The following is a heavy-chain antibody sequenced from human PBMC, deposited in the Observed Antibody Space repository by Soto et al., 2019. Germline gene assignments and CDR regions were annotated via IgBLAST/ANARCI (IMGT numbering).Heavy chain of an antibody. D-gene: IGHD2-2*01. CDR2: ISGSGTTR. CDR3: ATDLGTGVVPAAYY. CDR1: GFTFSDYY. J-gene: IGHJ4*02. Sequence: QVQLVESGGGLVKPGGSLRLSCAASGFTFSDYYMSWIRQAPARGLEWVSFISGSGTTRYYADSVRGRFTISRDNAKNSVYLQMDRLRAEDTAVYYCATDLGTGVVPAAYYWGQGTLVSVS. V-gene: IGHV3-11*01.